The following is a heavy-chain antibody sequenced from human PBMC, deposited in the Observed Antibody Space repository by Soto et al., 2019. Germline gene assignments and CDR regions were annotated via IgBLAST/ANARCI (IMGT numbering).Heavy chain of an antibody. V-gene: IGHV6-1*01. Sequence: SQTLSTTCTIAGISVSSMIGLWNRIRQAPSRRLEWLGRTYYRSQWHYEYAVFVQSRISIDPDTSKNQFSLQLNSVTPEDTAVYYCVRLVGNSWLDHWGQGTLVTVPQ. J-gene: IGHJ4*02. CDR2: TYYRSQWHY. CDR1: GISVSSMIGL. D-gene: IGHD3-9*01. CDR3: VRLVGNSWLDH.